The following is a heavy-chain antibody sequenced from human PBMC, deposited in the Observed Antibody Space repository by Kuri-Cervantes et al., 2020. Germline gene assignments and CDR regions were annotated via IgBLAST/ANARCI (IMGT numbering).Heavy chain of an antibody. CDR1: GYTFTSYY. CDR3: ARKQGPGSLHSGMDV. Sequence: ASVKVSCKASGYTFTSYYMHWVRQAPGQGLEWMGIINPSGGSTSYAQKFQGRVTMTRDTSTSTVYMELSSLRSEDTAVYYCARKQGPGSLHSGMDVWGQGTTVTVSS. V-gene: IGHV1-46*01. D-gene: IGHD1/OR15-1a*01. CDR2: INPSGGST. J-gene: IGHJ6*02.